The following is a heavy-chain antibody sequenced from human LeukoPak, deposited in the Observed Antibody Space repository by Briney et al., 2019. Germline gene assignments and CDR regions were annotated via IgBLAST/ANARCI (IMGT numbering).Heavy chain of an antibody. J-gene: IGHJ4*02. CDR3: VGGPGY. V-gene: IGHV3-7*01. CDR1: GFTFSSYW. D-gene: IGHD3-10*01. CDR2: IKKDGSEK. Sequence: GGSLRLSCTASGFTFSSYWMSWVRQAPGKGLEWVANIKKDGSEKYYVDSVKGRFTISRDNAKNSLYLQMNSLVAEDTAVYYCVGGPGYWGQGTLVTVSS.